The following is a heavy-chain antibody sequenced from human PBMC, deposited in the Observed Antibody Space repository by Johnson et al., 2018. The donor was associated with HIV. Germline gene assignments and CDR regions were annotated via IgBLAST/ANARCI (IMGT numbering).Heavy chain of an antibody. D-gene: IGHD3-22*01. V-gene: IGHV3-9*01. CDR1: GFTFNDYA. J-gene: IGHJ3*02. Sequence: VQLVESGGGLVQPGRSLRLSCAASGFTFNDYAMHWVRQAPGKGLEWVSGISWNSGSIGYADSVKGRFTISRDNAKNSLYLQMNSLRAEDTAVYFCARVTKYYFDSSVDAFDIWGQGTVVTVSS. CDR2: ISWNSGSI. CDR3: ARVTKYYFDSSVDAFDI.